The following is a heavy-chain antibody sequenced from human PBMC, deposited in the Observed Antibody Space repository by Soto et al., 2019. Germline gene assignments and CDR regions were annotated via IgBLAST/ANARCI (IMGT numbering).Heavy chain of an antibody. CDR1: GFTLTTFG. J-gene: IGHJ6*02. V-gene: IGHV3-30*18. D-gene: IGHD4-17*01. CDR2: ISYDGHNK. CDR3: AKDLQAYGDYNYYYYGMDV. Sequence: QMQLVESGGGVVQPGGSLRLSCTASGFTLTTFGIHWVRQAPGKGLEWVALISYDGHNKYYSDSVKGRFTISRDNYKNTLSLQMNSLRAEDTAVYYCAKDLQAYGDYNYYYYGMDVWGQGTTVSVSS.